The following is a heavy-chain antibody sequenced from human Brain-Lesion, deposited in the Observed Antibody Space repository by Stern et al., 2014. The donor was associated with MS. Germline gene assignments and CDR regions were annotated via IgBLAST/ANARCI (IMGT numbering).Heavy chain of an antibody. Sequence: QMQLEQSGAEVQKPGASVKVSCKVSGYTLTELSMHWVRQAPRKGLEWMGGFDTEDGETIYAQKFPGRVTMTEDTSTDTAYMELSSLRSEDTAVYYCATLSPGAGGNYYRHFDYWGQGTLVTVSS. CDR2: FDTEDGET. CDR3: ATLSPGAGGNYYRHFDY. V-gene: IGHV1-24*01. CDR1: GYTLTELS. J-gene: IGHJ4*02. D-gene: IGHD1-26*01.